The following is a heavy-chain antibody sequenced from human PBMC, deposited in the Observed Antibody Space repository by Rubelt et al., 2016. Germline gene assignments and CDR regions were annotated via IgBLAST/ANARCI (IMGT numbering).Heavy chain of an antibody. D-gene: IGHD2-2*01. CDR3: ARDQSQLGWKGWCFGL. J-gene: IGHJ2*01. Sequence: QVQLVESGGGVVQPGGSLRLSCAASGFTFSSYGMHWVRQAPGKGLEWVAFIRYDGSTKYYADSVKGRFTISRATPKNTVYLQMNRLRAVDTALDYCARDQSQLGWKGWCFGLWGRGTLVTGSS. CDR2: IRYDGSTK. V-gene: IGHV3-30*02. CDR1: GFTFSSYG.